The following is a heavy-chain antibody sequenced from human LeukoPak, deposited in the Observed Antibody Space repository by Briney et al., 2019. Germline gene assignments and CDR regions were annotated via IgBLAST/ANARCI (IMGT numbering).Heavy chain of an antibody. CDR3: AREPYTTTTSRIGSSVV. CDR1: GGTFSSYA. D-gene: IGHD1-26*01. J-gene: IGHJ3*01. CDR2: INPILGIA. V-gene: IGHV1-69*04. Sequence: SVKVSCKASGGTFSSYAISWVRQAPGQGLEWMGRINPILGIANYAQKFQGRVTITADKSTSTAYMELSSLRSEDTAVYYCAREPYTTTTSRIGSSVVWGQGTMVTVSS.